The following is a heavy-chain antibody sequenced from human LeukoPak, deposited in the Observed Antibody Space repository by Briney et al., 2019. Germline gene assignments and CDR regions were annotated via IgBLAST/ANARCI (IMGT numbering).Heavy chain of an antibody. CDR1: GFTFSSYA. CDR3: ARGSTASGYEPVGY. V-gene: IGHV3-30-3*01. Sequence: PGGSLRLSCAASGFTFSSYAMHWVRQAPGKGLEWVAVISYDGGNKYYADSVKSRFTISRDNSKNTLYLQMNSLRAEDTAVYYCARGSTASGYEPVGYWGQGTLVTVSS. J-gene: IGHJ4*02. D-gene: IGHD5-12*01. CDR2: ISYDGGNK.